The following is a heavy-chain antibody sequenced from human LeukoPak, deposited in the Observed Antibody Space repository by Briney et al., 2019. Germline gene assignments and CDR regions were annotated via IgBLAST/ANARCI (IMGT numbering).Heavy chain of an antibody. CDR1: GGSVSSYY. CDR3: ARYRGYTYGAGYYYGMDV. Sequence: SETLSLTCTVSGGSVSSYYWSWIRQPPGKGLELIGSIYYSGSTNYNPSPKGRLTISVDTSKTQFSLKLSSVTAADTAVYYCARYRGYTYGAGYYYGMDVWGQGTTVTVSS. D-gene: IGHD5-18*01. CDR2: IYYSGST. J-gene: IGHJ6*02. V-gene: IGHV4-59*02.